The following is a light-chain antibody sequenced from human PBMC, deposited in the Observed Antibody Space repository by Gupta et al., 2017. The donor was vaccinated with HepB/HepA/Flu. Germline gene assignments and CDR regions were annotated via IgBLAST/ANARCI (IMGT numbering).Light chain of an antibody. Sequence: QSVLTQPPSVSGAPGQRVTISCTGSSSNIGAGYDVHWYQQLPGTAPKLVIYDNNNRPSGVPDRFSGSKPGTSASLAITGLQTEDEADYYCQSYDSSLTGSVFGGGTKLAVL. CDR1: SSNIGAGYD. CDR2: DNN. J-gene: IGLJ2*01. CDR3: QSYDSSLTGSV. V-gene: IGLV1-40*01.